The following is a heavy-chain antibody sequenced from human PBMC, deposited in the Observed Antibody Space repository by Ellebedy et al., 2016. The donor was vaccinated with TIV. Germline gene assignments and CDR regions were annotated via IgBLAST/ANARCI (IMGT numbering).Heavy chain of an antibody. CDR3: ARGNGIAVAGNTLVDY. Sequence: GGSLRLSCKGSGYSFTSYWISWVRQMPGKGLEWMGRIDPSDSYTNYSPSFQGQVTISADKSISTAYLQWSSLKASDTAMYYCARGNGIAVAGNTLVDYWGQGTLVTVSS. CDR1: GYSFTSYW. D-gene: IGHD6-19*01. J-gene: IGHJ4*02. V-gene: IGHV5-10-1*04. CDR2: IDPSDSYT.